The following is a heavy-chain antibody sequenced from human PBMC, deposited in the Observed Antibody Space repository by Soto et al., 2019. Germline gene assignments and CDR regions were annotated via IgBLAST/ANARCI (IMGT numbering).Heavy chain of an antibody. D-gene: IGHD2-15*01. V-gene: IGHV1-8*01. CDR1: GYTFTSYD. J-gene: IGHJ6*02. CDR2: MNPNSGNT. Sequence: QVQLVQSGAEVKKPGAPVKVSCKASGYTFTSYDINWVRQATGQGLEWMGWMNPNSGNTGYAQKFQGRVTMTRNTSISTAYMELSSLRSEDTAVYYCARAPCSGGSCYSVNYYYGMDVWGQGTTVTVSS. CDR3: ARAPCSGGSCYSVNYYYGMDV.